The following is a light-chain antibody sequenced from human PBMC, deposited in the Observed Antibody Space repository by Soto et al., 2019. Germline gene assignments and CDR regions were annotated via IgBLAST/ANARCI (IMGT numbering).Light chain of an antibody. CDR3: QHYNFWPHT. Sequence: EILITQSPATLSIAPGEGATLSCRASQSVRDNLAWYQQKPGQAPRLLIYRASTRATGVPARFSGSGSGTEFTLTISSLQSEDVSVYFCQHYNFWPHTFGQGTKVDIK. CDR2: RAS. V-gene: IGKV3-15*01. CDR1: QSVRDN. J-gene: IGKJ2*01.